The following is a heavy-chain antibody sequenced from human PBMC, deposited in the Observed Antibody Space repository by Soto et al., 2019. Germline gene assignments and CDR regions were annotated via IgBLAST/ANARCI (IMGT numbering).Heavy chain of an antibody. CDR1: GFTFSSYG. Sequence: GGSLRLSCAASGFTFSSYGMHWVRQAPGKGLEWVAVISYDGSNKYYADSVKGRFTISRDNSKNTLYLQMNSLRAEDTAVYYCAKLSSAYCGGDCHYWGQGTLVTVSS. J-gene: IGHJ4*02. CDR2: ISYDGSNK. CDR3: AKLSSAYCGGDCHY. D-gene: IGHD2-21*01. V-gene: IGHV3-30*18.